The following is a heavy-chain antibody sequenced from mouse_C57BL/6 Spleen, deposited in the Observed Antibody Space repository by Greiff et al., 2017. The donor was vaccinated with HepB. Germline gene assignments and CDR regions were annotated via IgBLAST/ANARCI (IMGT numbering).Heavy chain of an antibody. Sequence: EVQLQQSGPELVKPGASVKISCKASGYTFTDYYMNWVKQSHGKSLEWIGDINPNNGGTSYNQKFKGKATLTVDTSSRTAYMELSSLASEDSAVYYCARGSSYVGYFDYWGQGTTLTVSS. V-gene: IGHV1-26*01. CDR2: INPNNGGT. J-gene: IGHJ2*01. D-gene: IGHD1-1*01. CDR3: ARGSSYVGYFDY. CDR1: GYTFTDYY.